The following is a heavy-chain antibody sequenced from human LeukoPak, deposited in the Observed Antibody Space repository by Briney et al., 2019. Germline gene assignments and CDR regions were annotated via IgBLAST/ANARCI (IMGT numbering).Heavy chain of an antibody. CDR2: MNPNSGNT. CDR1: GYTFTSYD. CDR3: ARGRPMITFGGVIAKYYYYGMDV. D-gene: IGHD3-16*02. J-gene: IGHJ6*02. V-gene: IGHV1-8*01. Sequence: ASVKVSCKASGYTFTSYDINWVRRATGHGLVWMGWMNPNSGNTGYAQKFQGRVTMTRNTSISTAYMELSSLRSEDTAVYYCARGRPMITFGGVIAKYYYYGMDVWGQGTTVTVSS.